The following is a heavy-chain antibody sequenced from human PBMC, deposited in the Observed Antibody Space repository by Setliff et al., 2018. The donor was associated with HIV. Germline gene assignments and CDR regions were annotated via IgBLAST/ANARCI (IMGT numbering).Heavy chain of an antibody. V-gene: IGHV3-20*04. CDR3: AREAYDVLTPHAHIDY. D-gene: IGHD3-9*01. J-gene: IGHJ4*02. CDR2: INWNGAIT. CDR1: GFTFDDFG. Sequence: PGGSLRLSCAASGFTFDDFGMTWVRQRPGKGLEWVSGINWNGAITDYADSVKGRFTISRDNAKNSLHLQMYILRAEDAAFYYCAREAYDVLTPHAHIDYWGQGVLVTVSS.